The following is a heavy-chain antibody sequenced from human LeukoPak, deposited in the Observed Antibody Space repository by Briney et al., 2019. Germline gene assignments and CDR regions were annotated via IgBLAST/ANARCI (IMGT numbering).Heavy chain of an antibody. J-gene: IGHJ4*02. CDR1: GFSFSTSRVG. CDR2: IYWDDDK. CDR3: ARETYGDYDNY. D-gene: IGHD4-17*01. V-gene: IGHV2-5*02. Sequence: GSGPTLVNPTQTLTLTCTFSGFSFSTSRVGVGWIRQPPGKALEWLAFIYWDDDKRYSPSLKSRLTITKDTSKNQVVLTMTNMAPADTATYYCARETYGDYDNYWGQGALVTVSS.